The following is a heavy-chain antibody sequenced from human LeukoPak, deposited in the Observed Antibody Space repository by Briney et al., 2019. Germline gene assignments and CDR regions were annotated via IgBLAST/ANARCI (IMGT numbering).Heavy chain of an antibody. V-gene: IGHV4-39*07. CDR3: ARGRGTYYYYYYMDV. CDR1: GGSISSSSYY. D-gene: IGHD3-16*01. Sequence: PSETLSLTCTVSGGSISSSSYYWGWIRQPPGKGLEWIGSIYYSGSTYYNPSLKSRVTISVDTSKNQFSLKLSSVTAADTAVYYCARGRGTYYYYYYMDVWGKGTTVTVSS. J-gene: IGHJ6*03. CDR2: IYYSGST.